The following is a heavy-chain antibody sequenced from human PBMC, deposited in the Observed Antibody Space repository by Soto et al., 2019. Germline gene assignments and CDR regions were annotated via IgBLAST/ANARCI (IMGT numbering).Heavy chain of an antibody. V-gene: IGHV3-23*01. CDR1: GFTFSSYA. D-gene: IGHD2-15*01. CDR2: ISGSGGST. Sequence: EVQLLESGGGLVQPGGSLRLSCAASGFTFSSYAMSWVRQAPGKGLEWVSAISGSGGSTYYADSVKGRVTISRDNSKNTLYLQMHSLRAEETAVYYRAKSSGGGFPTPYYYGMGVWGQGTAVTVSS. J-gene: IGHJ6*02. CDR3: AKSSGGGFPTPYYYGMGV.